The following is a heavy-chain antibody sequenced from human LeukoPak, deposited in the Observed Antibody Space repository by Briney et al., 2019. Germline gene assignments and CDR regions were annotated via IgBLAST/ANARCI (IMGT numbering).Heavy chain of an antibody. D-gene: IGHD2-2*01. CDR2: ISSDSNYI. CDR3: ASRYCTSTNCYAFDI. V-gene: IGHV3-21*01. CDR1: GFTFSSYS. Sequence: PGGSLRLSCAASGFTFSSYSMNCVRQAPGKGLEWVSSISSDSNYIFYADSVQGRFTISRDNAENSLFLQMNSLRAEDTAVYYCASRYCTSTNCYAFDIWGQGTMVTVSS. J-gene: IGHJ3*02.